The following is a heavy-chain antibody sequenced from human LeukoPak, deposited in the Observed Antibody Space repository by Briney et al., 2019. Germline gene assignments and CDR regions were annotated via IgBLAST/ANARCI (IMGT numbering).Heavy chain of an antibody. CDR2: INHSGST. J-gene: IGHJ4*02. Sequence: SETLSLTCAVYGGSFSGYYWSWIRQPPGKGLEWIGEINHSGSTNYNPSLKSRVTISVDTSKNQFSLKLSSVTAADTAVYYCAREAGGTRVFDYWGQGTLVTVSS. CDR1: GGSFSGYY. V-gene: IGHV4-34*01. D-gene: IGHD1-26*01. CDR3: AREAGGTRVFDY.